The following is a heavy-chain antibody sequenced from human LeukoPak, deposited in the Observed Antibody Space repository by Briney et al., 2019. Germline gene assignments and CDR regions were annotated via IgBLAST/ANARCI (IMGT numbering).Heavy chain of an antibody. Sequence: PSETLSLTCAVYGGSFSGYYWSWIRQPPGKGLEWIGEINHSGSTNYNPSLRSRVTISVDTSKNQFSLKLSSVTAADRAVYYCAKTMVRYGWFDPWGQGTLVTVSS. CDR1: GGSFSGYY. D-gene: IGHD3-10*01. V-gene: IGHV4-34*01. CDR3: AKTMVRYGWFDP. J-gene: IGHJ5*02. CDR2: INHSGST.